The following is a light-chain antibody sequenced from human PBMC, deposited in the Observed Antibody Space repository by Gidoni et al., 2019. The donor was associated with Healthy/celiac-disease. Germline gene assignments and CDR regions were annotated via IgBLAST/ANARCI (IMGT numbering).Light chain of an antibody. V-gene: IGLV1-44*01. CDR3: AAWDDSLNSVV. J-gene: IGLJ2*01. Sequence: QSVLTQQLSASGISGQRVNISCSGSSSNIGSNTVNWSQQLPGTAPKLLIYSNNQRPSGVPDRFSVSKSGTSASLAISGLQSEDEADYYCAAWDDSLNSVVFGGGTKLTVL. CDR1: SSNIGSNT. CDR2: SNN.